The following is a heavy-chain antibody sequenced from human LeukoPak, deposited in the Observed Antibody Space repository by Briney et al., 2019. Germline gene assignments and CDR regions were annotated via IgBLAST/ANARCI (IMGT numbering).Heavy chain of an antibody. J-gene: IGHJ4*02. CDR1: GFTFTYYA. CDR2: VRDSGWST. CDR3: AKERSIPGAFDY. Sequence: GGSLRLSCAASGFTFTYYAMSWVRQAPGKGLEWVSTVRDSGWSTYYADSVKGRFTISRDNSRNTLYLQMNSLRAEDTAVYYCAKERSIPGAFDYWGQGTLVTVSS. D-gene: IGHD2-2*02. V-gene: IGHV3-23*01.